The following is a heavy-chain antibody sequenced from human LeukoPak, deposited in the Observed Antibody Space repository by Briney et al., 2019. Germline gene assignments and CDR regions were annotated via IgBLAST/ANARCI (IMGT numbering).Heavy chain of an antibody. J-gene: IGHJ4*02. CDR3: AREAAAGTYSFDY. D-gene: IGHD6-13*01. CDR1: GGSFSGYY. Sequence: SETLSLTCAVYGGSFSGYYWSWIRQPPGKGLEWIGEINHSGSTNYNPSLKSRVTISVDTSKNQFSLKLSSVTAADTAVYYCAREAAAGTYSFDYWGQGTLVTVSS. V-gene: IGHV4-34*01. CDR2: INHSGST.